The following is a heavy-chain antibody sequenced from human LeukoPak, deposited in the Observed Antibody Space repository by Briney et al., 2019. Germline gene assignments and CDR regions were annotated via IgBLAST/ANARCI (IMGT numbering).Heavy chain of an antibody. CDR1: GGSISGYY. D-gene: IGHD3-10*01. J-gene: IGHJ3*02. CDR3: ARVDGELWFGELLAFDI. CDR2: IYYSGST. Sequence: PSETLSLTCTVSGGSISGYYWSWFRQPPGKGLEWIGYIYYSGSTNYNPSLKSRVTISVDTSKNQFSLKLSSVTAADTAVYYCARVDGELWFGELLAFDIWGQGTMVTVSS. V-gene: IGHV4-59*01.